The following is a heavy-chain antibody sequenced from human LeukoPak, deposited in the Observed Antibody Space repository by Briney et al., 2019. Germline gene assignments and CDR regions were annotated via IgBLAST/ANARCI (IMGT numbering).Heavy chain of an antibody. J-gene: IGHJ4*02. CDR1: GFTFSSYA. CDR3: TTFTDYYGSGSYYY. Sequence: GGSLRLSCAASGFTFSSYAMHWVRQAPGKGLEWVGRIKTKTDGGTTDYAAPVKGRFTISRDDSKNTLYLQMNSLKTEDTAVYYCTTFTDYYGSGSYYYWGQGTLVTVSS. V-gene: IGHV3-15*01. CDR2: IKTKTDGGTT. D-gene: IGHD3-10*01.